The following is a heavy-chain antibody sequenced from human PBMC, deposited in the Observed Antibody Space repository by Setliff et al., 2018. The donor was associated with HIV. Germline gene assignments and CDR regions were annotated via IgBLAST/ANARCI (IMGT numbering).Heavy chain of an antibody. D-gene: IGHD3-10*01. Sequence: SETLSLTCAVSGGSISSSNWWSWVRQPPGKGLEWIGEIYHGGSTYYNPSLKSRVTISVDTSKNQFSLKLTSMTAVDTAVYYCARQVTMIRGVQNYYMDVWGKGTTVTVSS. CDR3: ARQVTMIRGVQNYYMDV. V-gene: IGHV4-4*02. CDR2: IYHGGST. J-gene: IGHJ6*03. CDR1: GGSISSSNW.